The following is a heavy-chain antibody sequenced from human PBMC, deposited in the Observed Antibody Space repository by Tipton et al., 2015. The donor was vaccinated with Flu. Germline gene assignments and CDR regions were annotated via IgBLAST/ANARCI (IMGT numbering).Heavy chain of an antibody. V-gene: IGHV3-48*03. CDR2: ITPSGTTR. CDR3: ARGFIRLCDF. D-gene: IGHD3-16*01. Sequence: SLRLSCAASGFTFSSYEMNWVRQAPGKGLEWVSYITPSGTTRYYADSVKGRFSTSRDNAKSSLYLQMNSLRAEDTAVYYCARGFIRLCDFWGRGTPVTVSS. CDR1: GFTFSSYE. J-gene: IGHJ4*02.